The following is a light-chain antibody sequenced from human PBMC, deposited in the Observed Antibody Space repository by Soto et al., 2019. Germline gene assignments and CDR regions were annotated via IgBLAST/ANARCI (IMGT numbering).Light chain of an antibody. CDR1: SSDVGGYNY. CDR2: DVS. J-gene: IGLJ1*01. CDR3: SSYTPSRTYV. V-gene: IGLV2-14*01. Sequence: QSVLTQPASVSGSPGQSIAISCTGTSSDVGGYNYVSWYQQHPGKAPKLMIYDVSNRPSGVSDRFSGSKSGNTASLTISGLQAEDEADYYCSSYTPSRTYVFGTGSKVTIL.